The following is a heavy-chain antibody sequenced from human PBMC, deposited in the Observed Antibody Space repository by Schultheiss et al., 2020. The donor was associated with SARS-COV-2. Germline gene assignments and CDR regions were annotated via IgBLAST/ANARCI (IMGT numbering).Heavy chain of an antibody. V-gene: IGHV3-23*01. D-gene: IGHD2-2*02. CDR1: GFTFSSYW. Sequence: GGSLRLSCAASGFTFSSYWMHWVRQAPGKGLVWVSRISGRSGDTYYADSVKGRFTISRDTSRNTLYLQMDSLRAEDTAIYYCAKIGCSSISCYTGLDNWGQGSLVTVSS. CDR2: ISGRSGDT. J-gene: IGHJ4*02. CDR3: AKIGCSSISCYTGLDN.